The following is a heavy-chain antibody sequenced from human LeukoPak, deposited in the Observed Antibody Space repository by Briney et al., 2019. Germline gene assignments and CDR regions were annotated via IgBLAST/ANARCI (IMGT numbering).Heavy chain of an antibody. CDR3: ARLRNGYQNGGLDY. CDR2: IYPGDSDT. D-gene: IGHD5-24*01. J-gene: IGHJ4*02. V-gene: IGHV5-51*01. CDR1: GYSFTNYW. Sequence: GESLKISCKGSGYSFTNYWIGWVRQLPGKGLEWMGIIYPGDSDTTYSPSFQGQVTISADKSISTAYLQWSSLKASDTAMCYCARLRNGYQNGGLDYWGQGTLVTVSS.